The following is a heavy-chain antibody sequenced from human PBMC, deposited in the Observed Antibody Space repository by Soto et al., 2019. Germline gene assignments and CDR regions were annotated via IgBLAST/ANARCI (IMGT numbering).Heavy chain of an antibody. J-gene: IGHJ3*02. CDR2: IYYSGST. CDR3: ARDRSYTAHAFDI. CDR1: GGSISSYY. D-gene: IGHD5-18*01. Sequence: SETLSLTCTVSGGSISSYYWSWIRQPPGKGLEWIGYIYYSGSTNYNPSLKSRVTISVDTSKNQFSLKLSSVTAADTAVYYCARDRSYTAHAFDIWGQGTMVTVSS. V-gene: IGHV4-59*01.